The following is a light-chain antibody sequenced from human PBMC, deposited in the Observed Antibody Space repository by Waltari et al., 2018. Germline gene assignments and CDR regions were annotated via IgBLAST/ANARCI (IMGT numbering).Light chain of an antibody. CDR3: AAWDDSLNGGV. Sequence: QSVLTQPPSAPGTPGQRGTITCSGSGSNTGRNTVNWYQQLPGTAPKLLIYSHNQRPSGVPARFSGSKSGTSASLAISGLQSEDEADYYCAAWDDSLNGGVFGGGTKLTVL. V-gene: IGLV1-44*01. CDR1: GSNTGRNT. CDR2: SHN. J-gene: IGLJ2*01.